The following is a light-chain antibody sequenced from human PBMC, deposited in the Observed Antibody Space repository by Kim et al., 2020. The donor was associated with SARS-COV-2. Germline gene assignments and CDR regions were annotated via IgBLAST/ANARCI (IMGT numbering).Light chain of an antibody. J-gene: IGLJ2*01. V-gene: IGLV2-8*01. CDR3: SSYAGNSNLI. CDR1: SSDVGGYNY. Sequence: QSALTQPPSASGSPGQSVTISCTGTSSDVGGYNYVSWYQQQPGEAPQLLIYEVSQRPSGVPNRFSGSKSGNTASLTVSGLQAEDEADYYCSSYAGNSNLIFGGVTKLTVL. CDR2: EVS.